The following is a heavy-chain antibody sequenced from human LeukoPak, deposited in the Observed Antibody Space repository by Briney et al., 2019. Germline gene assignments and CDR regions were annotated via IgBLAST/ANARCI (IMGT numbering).Heavy chain of an antibody. CDR3: AREHRAPYCASEECRTNWFDI. D-gene: IGHD2-21*01. J-gene: IGHJ5*02. CDR1: GGSISSYY. V-gene: IGHV4-59*01. Sequence: SETLSLTCTVSGGSISSYYWSWIRQPPGKGLEWIGYIYYSGSTNYNPSLKSRVTISRDTSKNLLFLELSSVTAADTAVYYCAREHRAPYCASEECRTNWFDIWGQGTLVTVSS. CDR2: IYYSGST.